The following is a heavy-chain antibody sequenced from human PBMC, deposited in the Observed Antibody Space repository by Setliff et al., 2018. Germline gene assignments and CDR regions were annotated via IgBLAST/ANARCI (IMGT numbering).Heavy chain of an antibody. CDR2: ISVYTGNT. Sequence: ASVKVSCKASGYTFSHSGITWVRQAPGQGLEWMGWISVYTGNTNYAPKLQGRVTMTTDASTSTAYMELRGLTSDDTAVYYCSGVDVLTASPFWGQGTLVTVSS. CDR1: GYTFSHSG. CDR3: SGVDVLTASPF. D-gene: IGHD3-9*01. V-gene: IGHV1-18*01. J-gene: IGHJ4*02.